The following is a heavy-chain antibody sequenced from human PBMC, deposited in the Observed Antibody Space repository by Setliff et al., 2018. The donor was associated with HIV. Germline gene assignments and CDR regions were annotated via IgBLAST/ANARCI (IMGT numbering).Heavy chain of an antibody. D-gene: IGHD2-8*01. CDR1: GGSISSGGYY. Sequence: PSETLSLTCTVSGGSISSGGYYWSWIRQHPGKGLEWIGYIYYSGSTYYNPSLKSRVTISVDTSKNQFSLKLSSVTAADTAVYYCARRESRYGVYYFDYWGQGTLVTVSS. J-gene: IGHJ4*02. V-gene: IGHV4-31*03. CDR3: ARRESRYGVYYFDY. CDR2: IYYSGST.